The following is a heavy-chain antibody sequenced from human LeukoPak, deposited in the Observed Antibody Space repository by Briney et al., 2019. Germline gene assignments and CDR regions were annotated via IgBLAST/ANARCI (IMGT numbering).Heavy chain of an antibody. D-gene: IGHD2-21*02. CDR2: ISSSGSTI. CDR3: ARGSIVVVTAISYYFDY. J-gene: IGHJ4*02. Sequence: GGSLRLSCAASGFTFSSYEMNWVRQAPGKGLEWVSYISSSGSTIYYADSVKGRFTISRDNAKNSLYLQMNSLRAEDTAVYYCARGSIVVVTAISYYFDYWGQGTLVTVSS. V-gene: IGHV3-48*03. CDR1: GFTFSSYE.